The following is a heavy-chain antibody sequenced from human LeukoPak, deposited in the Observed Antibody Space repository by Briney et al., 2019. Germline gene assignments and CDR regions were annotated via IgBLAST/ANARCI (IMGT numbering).Heavy chain of an antibody. J-gene: IGHJ6*02. D-gene: IGHD4-17*01. CDR2: IYHSGST. CDR1: GGSISSGGYS. Sequence: SETLSLTCAVSGGSISSGGYSWSWIRQPPGKGLEWFGYIYHSGSTYYNPSLKSRVIISVDRSKNQFSLKLSSVTAADTAVYYCASSSRAVTTSGTYYYYGMDVWGQGTTVTVSS. CDR3: ASSSRAVTTSGTYYYYGMDV. V-gene: IGHV4-30-2*01.